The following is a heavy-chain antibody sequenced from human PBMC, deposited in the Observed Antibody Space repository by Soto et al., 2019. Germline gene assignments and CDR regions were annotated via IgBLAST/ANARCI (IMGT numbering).Heavy chain of an antibody. CDR3: ARDEDCSSTSCYGLYYYYGMDV. V-gene: IGHV1-18*01. CDR2: ISAYKGNT. CDR1: GYTFTSYG. J-gene: IGHJ6*02. Sequence: QVQLVQSGAEVKKPGASVKVSCKASGYTFTSYGISWVRQAPGQGLEWMGWISAYKGNTNYAQKLQGRVTMTTDTSTSTAYMELRSLRSDDTAVYYCARDEDCSSTSCYGLYYYYGMDVWGQGTTVTVSS. D-gene: IGHD2-2*01.